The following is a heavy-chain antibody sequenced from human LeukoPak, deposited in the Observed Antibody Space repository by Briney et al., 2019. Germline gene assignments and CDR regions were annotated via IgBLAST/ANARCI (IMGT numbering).Heavy chain of an antibody. CDR2: VYYSGAT. CDR1: GVFIRSSSDF. J-gene: IGHJ4*02. D-gene: IGHD3-10*01. CDR3: ASQFASGSYNF. Sequence: PSETLTLTCNVSGVFIRSSSDFWGWIRQPPGKGLEWLGNVYYSGATYYNPSFKSRVTISVDTSKNQVSLKLSSVTAADTAVYYCASQFASGSYNFWGQGILVTVSS. V-gene: IGHV4-39*01.